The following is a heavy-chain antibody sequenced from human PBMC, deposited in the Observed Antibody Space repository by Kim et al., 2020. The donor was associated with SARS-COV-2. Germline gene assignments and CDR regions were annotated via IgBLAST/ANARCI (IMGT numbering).Heavy chain of an antibody. CDR3: ARGAPTWFGELLTDY. V-gene: IGHV3-21*01. CDR2: ISSSSSYI. J-gene: IGHJ4*01. CDR1: GFTFSSYS. D-gene: IGHD3-10*01. Sequence: GGSLRLSCAAYGFTFSSYSMNWVRQATGKGLEWVTSISSSSSYIYYADSVKGRFTIYRDNAKNSLYLQMNSMRAEDTAVYYCARGAPTWFGELLTDYWG.